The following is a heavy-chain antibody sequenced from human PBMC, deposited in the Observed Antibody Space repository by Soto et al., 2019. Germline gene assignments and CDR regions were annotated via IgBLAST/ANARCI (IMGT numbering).Heavy chain of an antibody. CDR3: ARGPNWGYRFDS. J-gene: IGHJ4*02. V-gene: IGHV1-69*06. CDR2: LIPLFGTT. Sequence: QVQLVQSGAEVKKPGPSVKVSCEASGDTFSGHAISWVRQAPGQGPEWMAGLIPLFGTTQHAQNLQGRLTITADKSTSTAYMELTSLRFDDTAIYYCARGPNWGYRFDSWGQGTLVTVSS. D-gene: IGHD7-27*01. CDR1: GDTFSGHA.